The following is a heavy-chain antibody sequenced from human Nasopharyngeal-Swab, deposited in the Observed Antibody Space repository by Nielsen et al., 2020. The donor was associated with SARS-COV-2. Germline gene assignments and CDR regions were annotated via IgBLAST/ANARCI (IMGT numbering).Heavy chain of an antibody. J-gene: IGHJ5*02. D-gene: IGHD2-15*01. CDR2: ITPDGGAT. CDR1: GFTFSHYF. Sequence: ASVKVSCKASGFTFSHYFMHWVRQAPGQGLEWIGVITPDGGATNYAGKFRGRVTVTRDPSTSTLYLDLSSLTSEDTAVYFCASEPGGMTAPGRHFDPWGQGTLVTVSS. V-gene: IGHV1-46*01. CDR3: ASEPGGMTAPGRHFDP.